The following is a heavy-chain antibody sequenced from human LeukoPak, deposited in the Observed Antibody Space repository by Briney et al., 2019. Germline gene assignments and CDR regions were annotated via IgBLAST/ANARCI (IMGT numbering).Heavy chain of an antibody. J-gene: IGHJ4*02. CDR1: GGTFSSYA. CDR3: AAFRDGLQSPFDY. D-gene: IGHD5-24*01. CDR2: IIPIFGTA. V-gene: IGHV1-69*05. Sequence: ASVKVSCKASGGTFSSYAISWVRQAPGQGLEWMGGIIPIFGTANYAQKFQGRVTITTDESTSTAYMELSSLRSEDTAVYYCAAFRDGLQSPFDYWGQGTLVTVSS.